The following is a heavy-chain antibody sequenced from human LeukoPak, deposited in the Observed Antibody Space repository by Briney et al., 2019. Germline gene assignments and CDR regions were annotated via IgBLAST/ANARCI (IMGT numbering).Heavy chain of an antibody. V-gene: IGHV4-38-2*01. J-gene: IGHJ5*02. CDR3: ARRDYDNWFDP. D-gene: IGHD4-17*01. CDR2: IYHTGNT. Sequence: SETLSLTCAVSGYSISSGYYWGWIRQPPGKGLQWIGSIYHTGNTYYNPSLKSRVPISLDTSKNQFSLKLTSVTAADTAVYYCARRDYDNWFDPWGQGTLVTVSS. CDR1: GYSISSGYY.